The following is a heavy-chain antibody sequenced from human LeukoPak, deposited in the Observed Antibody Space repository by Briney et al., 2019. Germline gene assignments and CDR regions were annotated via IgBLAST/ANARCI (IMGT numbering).Heavy chain of an antibody. V-gene: IGHV4-39*07. CDR3: ARANDSLDY. CDR2: IYYSGST. D-gene: IGHD1-1*01. CDR1: GGSISSSSYY. Sequence: SETLSLTCIVSGGSISSSSYYWGWIRQPPGKGLEWIGSIYYSGSTYYNPSLKSRVTISVDTSKNQFSLKLSSVTAADTAVYYCARANDSLDYWGQGTLVTVSS. J-gene: IGHJ4*02.